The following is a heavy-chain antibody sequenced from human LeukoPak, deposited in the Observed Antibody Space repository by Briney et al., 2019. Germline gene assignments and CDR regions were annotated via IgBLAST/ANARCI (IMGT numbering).Heavy chain of an antibody. CDR2: INHSGST. CDR3: ARDYQLLNPENVAFDI. J-gene: IGHJ3*02. D-gene: IGHD2-2*02. V-gene: IGHV4-34*01. CDR1: GGSFSGYY. Sequence: SETLSLTCAVYGGSFSGYYWSWIRQPPGKGLEWIGEINHSGSTNYNPSLKSRVTISVDTSKNQFSLKLSSVTAADTAVYYCARDYQLLNPENVAFDIWGQGTRVTASS.